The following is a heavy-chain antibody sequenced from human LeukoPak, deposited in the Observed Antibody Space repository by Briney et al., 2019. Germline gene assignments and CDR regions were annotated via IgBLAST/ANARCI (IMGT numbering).Heavy chain of an antibody. CDR3: GSGQNFQGSGSQTFDI. D-gene: IGHD3-10*01. CDR1: GFTFDDYG. CDR2: INWNGGST. V-gene: IGHV3-20*04. J-gene: IGHJ3*02. Sequence: PGGSLGLSCAASGFTFDDYGMSWVRQAPGKGLEWVSGINWNGGSTGYADSVKGRFTISRDNAKNSLYLQVSSLRAEDTAWYYCGSGQNFQGSGSQTFDIWGQGTMVTVSS.